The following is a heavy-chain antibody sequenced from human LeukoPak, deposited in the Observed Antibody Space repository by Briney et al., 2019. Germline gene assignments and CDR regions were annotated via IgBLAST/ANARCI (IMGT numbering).Heavy chain of an antibody. CDR3: ARSFNNAGYFYYGMDV. CDR1: GGSISSYY. Sequence: SETLSLTCTVSGGSISSYYWSWIRQPAGKGLEWIGRIYTSGSTNYNPSLKSRVTMSVDTSKNQFSLRLSSVTAADTAVYYCARSFNNAGYFYYGMDVWGQGTTVTVSS. J-gene: IGHJ6*02. V-gene: IGHV4-4*07. CDR2: IYTSGST. D-gene: IGHD1-14*01.